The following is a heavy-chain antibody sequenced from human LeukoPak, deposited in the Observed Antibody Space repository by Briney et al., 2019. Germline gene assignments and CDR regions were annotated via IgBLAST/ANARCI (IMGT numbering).Heavy chain of an antibody. CDR2: IYTSGST. Sequence: SETLSLTCTVSGGSISSGSYYWSWIRQPAGKGLEWIGRIYTSGSTNYNPSLRSRVTISVDLSKNQFSLKLSSVTAADTAVYYCAREPVAAADPYFDYWGQGTLVTVSS. J-gene: IGHJ4*02. CDR3: AREPVAAADPYFDY. CDR1: GGSISSGSYY. V-gene: IGHV4-61*02. D-gene: IGHD6-25*01.